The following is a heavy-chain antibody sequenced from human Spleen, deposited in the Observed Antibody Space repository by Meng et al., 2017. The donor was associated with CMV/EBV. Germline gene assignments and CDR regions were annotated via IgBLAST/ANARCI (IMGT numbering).Heavy chain of an antibody. CDR3: AAQRILGDLCGY. V-gene: IGHV3-23*01. Sequence: GGSLRLSCADSGYNFNSRSMSWVRQVPGKGLEWVSSINTGGENTYYADSVKGRFTISRDNSKNTLFLQLNSLRADDTAIYYCAAQRILGDLCGYWGQGTLVTVSS. CDR1: GYNFNSRS. D-gene: IGHD2-21*01. CDR2: INTGGENT. J-gene: IGHJ4*02.